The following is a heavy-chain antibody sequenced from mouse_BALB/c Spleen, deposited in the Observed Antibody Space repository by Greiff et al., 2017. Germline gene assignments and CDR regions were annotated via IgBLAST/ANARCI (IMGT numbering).Heavy chain of an antibody. V-gene: IGHV5-17*02. CDR1: GFTFSSFG. CDR3: ARGASYYFDY. J-gene: IGHJ2*01. Sequence: EVQRVESGGGLVQPGGSRKLSCAASGFTFSSFGMHWVRQAPEKGLEWVAYISSGSSTIYYADTVKGRFTISRDNPKNTLFLQMTSLRSEDTAMYYCARGASYYFDYWGQGTTRTVSS. D-gene: IGHD6-1*01. CDR2: ISSGSSTI.